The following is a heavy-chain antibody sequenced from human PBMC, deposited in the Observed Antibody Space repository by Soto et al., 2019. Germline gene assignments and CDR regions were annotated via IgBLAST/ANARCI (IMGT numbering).Heavy chain of an antibody. CDR2: IIPVFQTA. Sequence: QAQLVQSGAEVKKPGSSVKVSCKASGGFFSSYPISWVRQVPGQGLEWMGGIIPVFQTAYYTQRFQGRVTITADESTNTAYMELSSLRSEDTAIYYCARGGSGYTWFNEFWGQGTLVTVSS. CDR3: ARGGSGYTWFNEF. CDR1: GGFFSSYP. D-gene: IGHD3-22*01. V-gene: IGHV1-69*01. J-gene: IGHJ4*02.